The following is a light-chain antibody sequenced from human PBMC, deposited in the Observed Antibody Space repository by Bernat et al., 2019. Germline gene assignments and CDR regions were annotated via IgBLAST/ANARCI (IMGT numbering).Light chain of an antibody. CDR1: SSDVGGYNY. Sequence: QSALTQPASVSGSPGQSITISCTGTSSDVGGYNYVSWYQQHPGKAPKLIIYDVCNRPSGVSNRFSGTKSGNSASLTISGLHAEDEADYYCSSYTSSSTWVFGGGTKLTVL. J-gene: IGLJ3*02. V-gene: IGLV2-14*03. CDR2: DVC. CDR3: SSYTSSSTWV.